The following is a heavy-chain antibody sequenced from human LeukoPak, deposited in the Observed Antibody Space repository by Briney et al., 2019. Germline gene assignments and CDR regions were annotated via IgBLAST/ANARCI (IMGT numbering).Heavy chain of an antibody. J-gene: IGHJ4*02. Sequence: SETLSLTCAVYGGSFSGYYWSWIRQPPGKGLEWIGEINHSGSTNYNPSLKSRVTISVDTSKNQFSLKLSSVTAADTAVYYCASLSPDTAMANFDYWGQGTLVTVSS. CDR2: INHSGST. D-gene: IGHD5-18*01. V-gene: IGHV4-34*01. CDR3: ASLSPDTAMANFDY. CDR1: GGSFSGYY.